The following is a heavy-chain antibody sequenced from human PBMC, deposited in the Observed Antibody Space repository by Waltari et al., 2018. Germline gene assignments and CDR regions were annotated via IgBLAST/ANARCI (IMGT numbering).Heavy chain of an antibody. CDR2: IIPIFGTA. D-gene: IGHD3-10*01. V-gene: IGHV1-69*05. Sequence: QVQLVQSGAEVKKPGSSVKVSCKASGGTFSSHAISWVRQDPGQGLEWMGGIIPIFGTANYAQKFQCRVTITTDESTSTAYMELSSLRSEDTAVYYCARDRINYYGSGSLQYWGQGTLVTVSS. CDR1: GGTFSSHA. J-gene: IGHJ4*02. CDR3: ARDRINYYGSGSLQY.